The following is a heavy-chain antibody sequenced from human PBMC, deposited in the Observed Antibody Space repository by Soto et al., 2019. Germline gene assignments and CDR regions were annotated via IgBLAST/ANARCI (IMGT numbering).Heavy chain of an antibody. V-gene: IGHV4-59*01. Sequence: QVQLQESGTGLVKHSETLSLTCTVSGGSISSYYWSWIRQPPGKGLEWIGYIYYSGSTNYNPSLKRLVTISVDTAKNQCSLKLSSVTHADTSVYYCSRGILEWLFNYWGQGTLVTVSS. CDR1: GGSISSYY. D-gene: IGHD3-3*01. CDR3: SRGILEWLFNY. J-gene: IGHJ4*02. CDR2: IYYSGST.